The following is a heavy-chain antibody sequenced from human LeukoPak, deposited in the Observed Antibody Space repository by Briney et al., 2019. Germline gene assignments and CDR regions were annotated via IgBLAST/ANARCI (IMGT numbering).Heavy chain of an antibody. CDR2: IYPGDPDT. CDR1: GYSFTSYW. Sequence: GESLKISCKGSGYSFTSYWIGWVRQMPGKGLEWMGIIYPGDPDTRYSPSFQGQVTISADKSISTAYLQWSSLKASDTAMYYCAKVGDLYYYYMDVWGKGTTVTVSS. J-gene: IGHJ6*03. CDR3: AKVGDLYYYYMDV. D-gene: IGHD2-21*01. V-gene: IGHV5-51*01.